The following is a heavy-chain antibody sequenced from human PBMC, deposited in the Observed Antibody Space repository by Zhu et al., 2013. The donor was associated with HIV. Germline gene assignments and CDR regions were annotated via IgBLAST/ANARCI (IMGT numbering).Heavy chain of an antibody. D-gene: IGHD2-21*01. V-gene: IGHV1-2*02. CDR2: INPDSGGT. Sequence: QVQLVQSGAEVKKPGASVKVSCKAFGYTFTANYIHWVRQAPGQGLERMGWINPDSGGTNYIQKFQGRVTMTRGTSISTAYMELSRLRSDDTAVYYCARVFRNVDAFDIWGQGTMVTVSS. CDR1: GYTFTANY. CDR3: ARVFRNVDAFDI. J-gene: IGHJ3*02.